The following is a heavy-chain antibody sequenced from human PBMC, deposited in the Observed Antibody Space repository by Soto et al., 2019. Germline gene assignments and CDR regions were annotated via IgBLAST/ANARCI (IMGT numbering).Heavy chain of an antibody. CDR2: ISSDVVNY. CDR1: GFTFSSFA. Sequence: ESGGGVVQPGRSLRLSCADSGFTFSSFAMHWVRQAPGKGLEWLAVISSDVVNYYYAESVKGRFTISRDNSKNTLYLQMNSLRNEDTAVYYCARGGAWTPEGLGYWGQGTLVTVSS. J-gene: IGHJ4*02. CDR3: ARGGAWTPEGLGY. D-gene: IGHD2-15*01. V-gene: IGHV3-30-3*01.